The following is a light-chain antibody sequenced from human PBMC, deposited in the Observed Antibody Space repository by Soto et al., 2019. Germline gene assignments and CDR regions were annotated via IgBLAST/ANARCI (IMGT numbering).Light chain of an antibody. CDR1: QSVSSN. CDR2: GAS. V-gene: IGKV3-15*01. J-gene: IGKJ1*01. CDR3: QQYNTWPPWT. Sequence: IVMTQSPATLSVSPGERATLSCRASQSVSSNLAWYQQKPGQAPRLLIYGASTRATGIPARFSGSGSGTEFTLTISSLQSEDFAVYCCQQYNTWPPWTIGQGTKVDIK.